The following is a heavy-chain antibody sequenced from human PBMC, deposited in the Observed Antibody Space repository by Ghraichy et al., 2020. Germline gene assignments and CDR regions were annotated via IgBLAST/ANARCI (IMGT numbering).Heavy chain of an antibody. Sequence: SQTLSLTCAVYGGSFSGYYWSWIRQPPGKGLEWIGEINHSGSTNYNPSLKSRVTISVDTSKNQFSLKLSSVTAADTAVYYCARGGRIPVRPPYGMDVWGQGTTVTVSS. V-gene: IGHV4-34*01. CDR2: INHSGST. J-gene: IGHJ6*02. CDR3: ARGGRIPVRPPYGMDV. CDR1: GGSFSGYY.